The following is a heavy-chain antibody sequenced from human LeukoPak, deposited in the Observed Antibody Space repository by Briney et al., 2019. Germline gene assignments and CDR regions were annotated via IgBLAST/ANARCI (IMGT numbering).Heavy chain of an antibody. CDR2: INYSGSP. V-gene: IGHV4-34*01. Sequence: PSETLSLTCGVSTGSLSGYYWRWIRQPPGGGLEWIGEINYSGSPNYNPSLKSRVTISGDTSKKQLSLNLTSVTAADTGVYYCARGVDLWGRGTPVTVSS. J-gene: IGHJ2*01. CDR3: ARGVDL. CDR1: TGSLSGYY.